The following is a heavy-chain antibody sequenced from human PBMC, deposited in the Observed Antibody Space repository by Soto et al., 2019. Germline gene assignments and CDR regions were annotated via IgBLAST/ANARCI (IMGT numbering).Heavy chain of an antibody. D-gene: IGHD2-2*01. CDR3: ARDSNQLLSGAYYYYGMDV. Sequence: LRLSCAASGFTFSSYAMHWVRQAPGKGLEWVAVISYDGSNKYYADSVKGRFTISRDNSKNTLYLQMNSLRAEGTAVYYCARDSNQLLSGAYYYYGMDVWGQGTTVTVSS. V-gene: IGHV3-30-3*01. CDR1: GFTFSSYA. CDR2: ISYDGSNK. J-gene: IGHJ6*02.